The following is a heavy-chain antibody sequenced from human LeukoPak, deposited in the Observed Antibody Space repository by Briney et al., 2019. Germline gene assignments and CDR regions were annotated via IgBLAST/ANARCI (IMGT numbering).Heavy chain of an antibody. CDR2: IYSGGST. V-gene: IGHV3-66*01. Sequence: PGGSQRLSCAASGFTFSSYSMNWVRQAPGKGLEWVSLIYSGGSTYYADSVKGRFTISRDNSKNTLYLQMNSLRAEDTAVYYCARAFWVPWRGSGSYYKAGRSNWFDPWGQGTLVTVSS. CDR1: GFTFSSYS. D-gene: IGHD3-10*01. CDR3: ARAFWVPWRGSGSYYKAGRSNWFDP. J-gene: IGHJ5*02.